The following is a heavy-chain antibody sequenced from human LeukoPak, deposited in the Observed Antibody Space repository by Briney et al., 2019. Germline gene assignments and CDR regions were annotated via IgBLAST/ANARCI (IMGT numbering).Heavy chain of an antibody. Sequence: SETLSLTCTVSGGSISSTSYYWGWLRQPPGKGLEWVGNIYYSGSTYYNPSLKSRVNMSVDTSKNQFSVKLSSVTAADTAVYYCARHGGRDNWNDIAGAYDAFDIWGQGTMVTVSS. CDR1: GGSISSTSYY. D-gene: IGHD1-20*01. CDR2: IYYSGST. V-gene: IGHV4-39*01. J-gene: IGHJ3*02. CDR3: ARHGGRDNWNDIAGAYDAFDI.